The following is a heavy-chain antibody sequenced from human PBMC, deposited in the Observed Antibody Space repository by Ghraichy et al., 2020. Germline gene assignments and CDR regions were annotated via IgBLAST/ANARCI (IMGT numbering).Heavy chain of an antibody. CDR3: ARDARIFGVVPNVFDI. Sequence: GGSLRLSCAASGFTFSSYSMNWVRQAPGKGLEWVSYISSSSSTIYYADSVKDRFTISRDNAKNSLYLQMNSLRDEDTAVYYCARDARIFGVVPNVFDIWGQGTMVTVSS. J-gene: IGHJ3*02. CDR1: GFTFSSYS. V-gene: IGHV3-48*02. CDR2: ISSSSSTI. D-gene: IGHD3-3*01.